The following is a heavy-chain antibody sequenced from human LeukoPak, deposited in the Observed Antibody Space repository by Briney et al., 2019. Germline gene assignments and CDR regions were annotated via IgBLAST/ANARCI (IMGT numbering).Heavy chain of an antibody. V-gene: IGHV1-46*01. CDR2: INPSGSST. CDR1: AYTFTSSN. CDR3: ASNLRVLVRFSYYYYGIDV. J-gene: IGHJ6*04. D-gene: IGHD6-13*01. Sequence: ASVTLTFKASAYTFTSSNMNMMRQPHAPGHGRKGIINPSGSSTNNEHTFQGKVTITSYTSTGTIYMELSSLRSEDMAVYYCASNLRVLVRFSYYYYGIDVCGKGTTVTVSS.